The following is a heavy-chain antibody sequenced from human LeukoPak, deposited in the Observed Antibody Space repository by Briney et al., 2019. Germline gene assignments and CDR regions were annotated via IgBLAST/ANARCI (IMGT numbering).Heavy chain of an antibody. D-gene: IGHD6-19*01. CDR2: ISGSGGST. Sequence: GGSLRLSCAASGFTFSSYAMSWVRQAPGKGLEWVSAISGSGGSTYYADSVKGRFTISRDNSKNTLYLQMNSLRAEGTAVYYCAKSEAVAGIADYWGQGTLVTVSS. CDR3: AKSEAVAGIADY. CDR1: GFTFSSYA. V-gene: IGHV3-23*01. J-gene: IGHJ4*02.